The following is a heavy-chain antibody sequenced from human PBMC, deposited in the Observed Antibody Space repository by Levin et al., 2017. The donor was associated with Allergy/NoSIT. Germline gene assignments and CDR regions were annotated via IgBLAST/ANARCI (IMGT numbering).Heavy chain of an antibody. CDR2: IIPMFGTA. D-gene: IGHD6-19*01. CDR3: AGDRGSGWYGDAFDI. Sequence: SVKVSCKASGGTFSSYAISWVRQAPGQGLEWMGGIIPMFGTASYAQKFQGRVTITADKSTSTAHMELSSLRSEDTAVYYCAGDRGSGWYGDAFDIWGQGTMVTVSS. CDR1: GGTFSSYA. J-gene: IGHJ3*02. V-gene: IGHV1-69*06.